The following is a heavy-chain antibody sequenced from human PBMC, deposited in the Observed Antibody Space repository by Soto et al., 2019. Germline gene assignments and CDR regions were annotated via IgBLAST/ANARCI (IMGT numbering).Heavy chain of an antibody. Sequence: SETLSLTCAVYGGSFSGYYWSWIRQPPGKGLEWIGEINHSGSTNYNPSLKSRVTISVDTSKNQFSLKLSSVTAADTAVYYCARAGGYSNSYYYYYYYMDVWGKGTTVTVSS. CDR3: ARAGGYSNSYYYYYYYMDV. D-gene: IGHD4-4*01. V-gene: IGHV4-34*01. CDR2: INHSGST. CDR1: GGSFSGYY. J-gene: IGHJ6*03.